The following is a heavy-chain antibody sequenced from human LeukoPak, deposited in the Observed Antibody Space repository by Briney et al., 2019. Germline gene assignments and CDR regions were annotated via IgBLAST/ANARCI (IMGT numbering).Heavy chain of an antibody. Sequence: SETLSLTCTVSGGSISSGDYYWSWIRQPPGKGLEWIGYIYYSGSTYYNPSLKSRVTISVDTSKNQFSLKLSSVTAADTAVYYCARDRHYYGSGRMRDYWGQGTLVTVSS. CDR1: GGSISSGDYY. D-gene: IGHD3-10*01. J-gene: IGHJ4*02. V-gene: IGHV4-30-4*01. CDR2: IYYSGST. CDR3: ARDRHYYGSGRMRDY.